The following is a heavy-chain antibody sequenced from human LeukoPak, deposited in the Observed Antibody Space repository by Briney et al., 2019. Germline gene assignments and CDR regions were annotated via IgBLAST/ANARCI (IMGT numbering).Heavy chain of an antibody. V-gene: IGHV3-30*19. Sequence: GGSLRLSRAASGFSLSAYGVHWVRQAPGKGLEWVAFISYDGSNKYYADSVEGRFTISRDNSKNTLYLQMNSLRAEDTAVYYCARDSFDYHDSSGYYGYWGQGTLVTVSS. CDR1: GFSLSAYG. CDR3: ARDSFDYHDSSGYYGY. CDR2: ISYDGSNK. D-gene: IGHD3-22*01. J-gene: IGHJ4*02.